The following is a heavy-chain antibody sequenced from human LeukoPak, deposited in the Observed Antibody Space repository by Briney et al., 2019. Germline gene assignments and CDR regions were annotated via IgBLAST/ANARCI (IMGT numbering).Heavy chain of an antibody. CDR1: GFTFSNYW. Sequence: GGSLRLSCAVSGFTFSNYWMSWVRQAPGKGLEWVANIKQDGSEKDYVDSVKGRFTISRDNAKNFLYLQVNSLRAEDTAVYYCVRVYSSSSGKNAFDIWGQGTMVTVSS. J-gene: IGHJ3*02. D-gene: IGHD6-6*01. CDR2: IKQDGSEK. V-gene: IGHV3-7*03. CDR3: VRVYSSSSGKNAFDI.